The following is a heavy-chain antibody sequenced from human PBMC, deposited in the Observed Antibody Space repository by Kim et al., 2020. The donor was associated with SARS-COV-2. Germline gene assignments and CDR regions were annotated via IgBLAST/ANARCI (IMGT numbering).Heavy chain of an antibody. CDR3: ARGLGGSGSYYFTVWVEY. J-gene: IGHJ1*01. CDR1: GGSFSGYY. Sequence: SETLSLTCAVYGGSFSGYYWSWIRQPPGKGLEWIGEINHSGSTNYNPSLKSRVTISVDTSKNQFSLKLSSVTAADTAVVYCARGLGGSGSYYFTVWVEY. CDR2: INHSGST. V-gene: IGHV4-34*01. D-gene: IGHD3-10*01.